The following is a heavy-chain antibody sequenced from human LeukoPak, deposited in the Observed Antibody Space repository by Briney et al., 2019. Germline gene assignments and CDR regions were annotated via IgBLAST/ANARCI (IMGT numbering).Heavy chain of an antibody. J-gene: IGHJ4*02. Sequence: SETLSLTCTTSGVSISRFYWSWVRQPPGKGVEWIGNIYNGVPTFFNPSLKSRVTISVDTPKRQFSLQLASVTAADTAVYYCVQTTGWPGFDYWGQGILVTVSS. CDR3: VQTTGWPGFDY. CDR2: IYNGVPT. V-gene: IGHV4-4*09. D-gene: IGHD6-19*01. CDR1: GVSISRFY.